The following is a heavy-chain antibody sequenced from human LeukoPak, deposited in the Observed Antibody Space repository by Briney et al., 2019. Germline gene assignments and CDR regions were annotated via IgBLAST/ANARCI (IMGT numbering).Heavy chain of an antibody. CDR3: ARDPPSIFGVVHTLYYCGMDV. CDR1: GFTFSDYY. V-gene: IGHV3-11*01. Sequence: GGSLRLSCAASGFTFSDYYMSWIRQAPGKGLEWVSYISSSGSTIYYADSVKGRFTISRDNAKNSLYLQMNSLRAEDTAVYYCARDPPSIFGVVHTLYYCGMDVWGQGTTVTVSS. J-gene: IGHJ6*02. D-gene: IGHD3-3*01. CDR2: ISSSGSTI.